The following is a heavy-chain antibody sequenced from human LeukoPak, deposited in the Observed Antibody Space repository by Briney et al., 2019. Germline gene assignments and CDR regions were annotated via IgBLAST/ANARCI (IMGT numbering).Heavy chain of an antibody. CDR3: ARVDVYDSSPDY. Sequence: ASVTVSCKASGYTFTGYYMNWVRQAPGQGLEWMGWINPNSGGTNYAQKFQGRVTMTRDTSISTAYMELSRLRSDDTAVYYCARVDVYDSSPDYWGQGTLVTVSS. CDR1: GYTFTGYY. CDR2: INPNSGGT. D-gene: IGHD3-22*01. J-gene: IGHJ4*02. V-gene: IGHV1-2*02.